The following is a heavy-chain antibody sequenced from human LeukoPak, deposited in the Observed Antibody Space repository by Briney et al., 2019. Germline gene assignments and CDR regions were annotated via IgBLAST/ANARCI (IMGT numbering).Heavy chain of an antibody. V-gene: IGHV3-23*01. CDR1: GFTFSSYA. D-gene: IGHD6-19*01. CDR3: AKMGGGWYFFDY. CDR2: ISGSGGST. J-gene: IGHJ4*02. Sequence: GGSLRLSCAASGFTFSSYAMSWVRQAPGKGLEWVSAISGSGGSTYYADSVKGRFTISRDNSKNTLHLQMNSLRAEDTAIYYCAKMGGGWYFFDYWGQGNLVTVSS.